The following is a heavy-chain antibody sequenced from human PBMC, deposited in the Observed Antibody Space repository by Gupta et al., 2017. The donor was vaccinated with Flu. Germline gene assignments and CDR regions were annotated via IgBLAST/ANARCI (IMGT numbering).Heavy chain of an antibody. CDR2: ISGSSSYI. D-gene: IGHD4-4*01. CDR1: GFTFSSYS. CDR3: TKSYSKGLFDY. V-gene: IGHV3-21*01. Sequence: EVQLVESGGGLVKPGGSLRLSCAASGFTFSSYSMNWVRQAPGKGLEWVSSISGSSSYIYYADSLKGRFTISRDNAKNSLYLQMNSLRAEDTAVYYCTKSYSKGLFDYWGQGTLVTVSS. J-gene: IGHJ4*02.